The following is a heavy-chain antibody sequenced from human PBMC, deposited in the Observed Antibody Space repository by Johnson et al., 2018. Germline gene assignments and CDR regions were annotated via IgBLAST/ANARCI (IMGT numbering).Heavy chain of an antibody. J-gene: IGHJ3*02. CDR1: GITFSSYG. CDR3: AKESGSYFIENAFDI. CDR2: ISYDGSNK. V-gene: IGHV3-30*18. Sequence: VQLLETGGGVVQPGRSLTLSCAASGITFSSYGMHWVRQAPGKRLEWVAVISYDGSNKKYADSVKGRFTISRDNSKNTLYLQMNSLRAEDTALYYCAKESGSYFIENAFDIWGQGTMVTVSS. D-gene: IGHD1-26*01.